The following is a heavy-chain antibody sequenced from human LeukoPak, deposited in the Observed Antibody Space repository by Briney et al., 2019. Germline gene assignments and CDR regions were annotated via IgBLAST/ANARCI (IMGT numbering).Heavy chain of an antibody. J-gene: IGHJ5*01. CDR1: GGSISSYY. D-gene: IGHD1-26*01. V-gene: IGHV4-59*01. CDR3: ARGGRWELPYNWFDS. CDR2: IYYSGST. Sequence: PSETLSLTCTVSGGSISSYYWSWIRQPPGKGLEWIGYIYYSGSTNYNPSLKSRVTISVDTSKNQFSLKLSSVTAADTAVYYCARGGRWELPYNWFDSWGQGTLVTVSS.